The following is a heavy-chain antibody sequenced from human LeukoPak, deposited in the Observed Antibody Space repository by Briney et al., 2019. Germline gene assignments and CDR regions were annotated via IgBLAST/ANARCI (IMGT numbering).Heavy chain of an antibody. Sequence: GGSLRLSCAASGFAFSSYAMNWVRQAPGKGLEWVAVISYDGSNKYYADSVKGRFTISRDNSKNTLYLQMNSLRAEDTAVYYCARDPSWNIAAPNWFDPWGQGTLVTVSS. CDR2: ISYDGSNK. CDR3: ARDPSWNIAAPNWFDP. D-gene: IGHD6-13*01. CDR1: GFAFSSYA. V-gene: IGHV3-30*04. J-gene: IGHJ5*02.